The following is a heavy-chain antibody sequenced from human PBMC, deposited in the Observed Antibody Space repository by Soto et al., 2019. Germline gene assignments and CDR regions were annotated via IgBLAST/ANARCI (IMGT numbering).Heavy chain of an antibody. V-gene: IGHV4-39*02. Sequence: SETLSLTCTVSGGSISSPTFYWGWIRQPPGKGLEWIGSIYYSGSTYYNPSLRSRVTTSVDTSKNHFSLRLSSVTAADTAVYYCARLQSPFVTTGVFGIDYWGQGTLVTVSS. J-gene: IGHJ4*02. D-gene: IGHD3-16*01. CDR3: ARLQSPFVTTGVFGIDY. CDR2: IYYSGST. CDR1: GGSISSPTFY.